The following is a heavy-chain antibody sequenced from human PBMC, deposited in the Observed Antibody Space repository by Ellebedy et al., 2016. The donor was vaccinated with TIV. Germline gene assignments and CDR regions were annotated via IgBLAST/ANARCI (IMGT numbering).Heavy chain of an antibody. CDR3: AKDRSVSGFAMFYFDS. CDR1: GFNFEAYA. V-gene: IGHV3-9*01. D-gene: IGHD3-22*01. Sequence: GGSLRLXCVASGFNFEAYAMHWVRQAPGTGLEWVSSVNWNSGHIAYADSVRGRFTISRDNANSSLFLQMNSLSAEDTALYYCAKDRSVSGFAMFYFDSWGQGIPVTVSS. J-gene: IGHJ4*02. CDR2: VNWNSGHI.